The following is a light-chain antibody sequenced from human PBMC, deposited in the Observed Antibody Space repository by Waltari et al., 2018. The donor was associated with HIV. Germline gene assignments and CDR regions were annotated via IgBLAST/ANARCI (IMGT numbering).Light chain of an antibody. V-gene: IGLV2-23*02. J-gene: IGLJ2*01. CDR3: CAYAGSTTYVI. CDR1: RRLGRCYTF. CDR2: GVS. Sequence: QSALTQPASVSGSPGRSITISRTRTRRLGRCYTFVSWYQQHPAKAPKLMIYGVSKRPSGVSNRFSGSKSGNTASLAISGLQAEDEADYYCCAYAGSTTYVIFGGGTKLTVL.